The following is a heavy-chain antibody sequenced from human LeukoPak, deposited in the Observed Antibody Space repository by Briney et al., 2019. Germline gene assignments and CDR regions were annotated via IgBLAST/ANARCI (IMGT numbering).Heavy chain of an antibody. Sequence: PGGSLRLSCAASGFTFSSYAMSWVRQAPGKGLEWVSAISGSGGSTYYADSVKGRFTISRDNSKNTLYLQMNSLRAEDTAVYYCAKMGGYCGGDCYHRHDAFDIWGQGTMVTVSS. CDR2: ISGSGGST. CDR3: AKMGGYCGGDCYHRHDAFDI. V-gene: IGHV3-23*01. CDR1: GFTFSSYA. J-gene: IGHJ3*02. D-gene: IGHD2-21*01.